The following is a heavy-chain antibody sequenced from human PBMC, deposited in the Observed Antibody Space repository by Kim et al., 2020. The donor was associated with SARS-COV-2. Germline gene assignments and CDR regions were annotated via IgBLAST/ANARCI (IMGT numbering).Heavy chain of an antibody. CDR3: ATGSGSYYKFYPRDV. D-gene: IGHD3-10*01. Sequence: GGSLRLSCAASGFTFSSYGMHWVRQAPGKGLEWVAVISYDGSNKYYADSVKGRFTISRDNSKNTLYLQMNSLRAEDTAVYYCATGSGSYYKFYPRDVWGQGTTVTVSS. V-gene: IGHV3-30*03. CDR2: ISYDGSNK. CDR1: GFTFSSYG. J-gene: IGHJ6*02.